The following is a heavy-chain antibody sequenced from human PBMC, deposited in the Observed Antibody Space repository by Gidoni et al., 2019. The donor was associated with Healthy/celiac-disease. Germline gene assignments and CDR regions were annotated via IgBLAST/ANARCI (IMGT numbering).Heavy chain of an antibody. V-gene: IGHV3-48*04. Sequence: EVQLVESGGGLVQPGGSLRLSCTASGFTFSSYSMNWVRQAPGKGLEWVSYISSSSSTIYYADSVKGRFTISRDNAKNSLYLQMNSLRAEDTAVYYCARDSVQYTAMVTNYGMDVWGQGTTVTVSS. CDR1: GFTFSSYS. D-gene: IGHD5-18*01. CDR2: ISSSSSTI. J-gene: IGHJ6*02. CDR3: ARDSVQYTAMVTNYGMDV.